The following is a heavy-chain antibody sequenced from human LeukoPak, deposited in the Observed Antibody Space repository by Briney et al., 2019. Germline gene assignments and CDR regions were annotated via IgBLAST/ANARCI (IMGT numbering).Heavy chain of an antibody. Sequence: SETLSLTCTVSGGSISSSSYYWGWIRQPPGKGLEWIGSIYYSRSTYYNPSLKSRVTISVDTSKNQFSLKLSSVTAADTAVYYCARHAARGYFDYWGQGTLVTVSS. J-gene: IGHJ4*02. CDR1: GGSISSSSYY. CDR2: IYYSRST. D-gene: IGHD6-6*01. V-gene: IGHV4-39*01. CDR3: ARHAARGYFDY.